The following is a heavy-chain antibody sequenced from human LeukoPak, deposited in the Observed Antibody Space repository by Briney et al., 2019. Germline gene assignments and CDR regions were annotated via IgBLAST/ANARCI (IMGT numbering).Heavy chain of an antibody. CDR3: ARDHPYDTKGDY. CDR1: GFIISDYA. D-gene: IGHD3-16*01. V-gene: IGHV3-64*04. J-gene: IGHJ4*02. Sequence: GGSLRLSCSASGFIISDYAMHWVRQAPGKGLEYVSGISANGGSTYYADSVKGRFTISRDNAKNSLYLQMNSLRDEDTAVYYCARDHPYDTKGDYWGQGTLVTVSS. CDR2: ISANGGST.